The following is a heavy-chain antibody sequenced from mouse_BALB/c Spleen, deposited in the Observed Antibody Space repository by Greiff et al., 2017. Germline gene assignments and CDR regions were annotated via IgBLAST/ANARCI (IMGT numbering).Heavy chain of an antibody. Sequence: EVKVVESGGGLVKPGGSLKLSCAASGFTFSDYYMYWVRQTPEKRLEWVATISDGGSYTYYPDSVKGRFTISRDNAKNNLYLQMSSLKSEDTAMYYCAREDGNYAMDYWGQGTSVTVSS. D-gene: IGHD2-1*01. CDR3: AREDGNYAMDY. V-gene: IGHV5-4*02. J-gene: IGHJ4*01. CDR1: GFTFSDYY. CDR2: ISDGGSYT.